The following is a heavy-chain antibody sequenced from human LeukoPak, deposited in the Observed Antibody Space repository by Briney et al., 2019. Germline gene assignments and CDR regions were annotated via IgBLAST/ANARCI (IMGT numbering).Heavy chain of an antibody. CDR1: GFTFSNYA. Sequence: PGGSLRLSCAASGFTFSNYAMSWVRQAPGKGLEGVANIKQDGSEKYYVDSVKGRFTISRDNAKNSLYLQMNSLRAEDTAVYYCAGELINYDFSRRSRYFDYWGQGTLVTVSS. V-gene: IGHV3-7*01. D-gene: IGHD3-3*01. CDR2: IKQDGSEK. J-gene: IGHJ4*02. CDR3: AGELINYDFSRRSRYFDY.